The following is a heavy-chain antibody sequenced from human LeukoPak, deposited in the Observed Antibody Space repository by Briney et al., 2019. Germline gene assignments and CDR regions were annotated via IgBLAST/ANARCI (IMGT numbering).Heavy chain of an antibody. Sequence: SETLSLTCAVYGGALSGYYWSWIRQTPGKGLELIGEINHSGSTTYYPSFESQVTISVDTSNNQFSLKLRSVTAADRALYYCARQTTSGYLDYWGQGTPVTVS. V-gene: IGHV4-34*01. CDR2: INHSGST. CDR1: GGALSGYY. D-gene: IGHD3-22*01. CDR3: ARQTTSGYLDY. J-gene: IGHJ4*02.